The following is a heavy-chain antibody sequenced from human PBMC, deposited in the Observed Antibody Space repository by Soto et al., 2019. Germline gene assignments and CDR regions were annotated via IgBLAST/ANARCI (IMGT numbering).Heavy chain of an antibody. CDR3: ARDPPYYDFRLVV. CDR2: IYSGGST. J-gene: IGHJ6*02. CDR1: GFTVSSNY. Sequence: EVQLVESGGGLVQPGGSLRLSCAASGFTVSSNYMSWVRQAPGKGLEWVSLIYSGGSTYYADSVKGRFTIFRDNSKNTLYLQMNSLKAEDTAVYYCARDPPYYDFRLVVWGQGTTGTVSS. D-gene: IGHD3-3*01. V-gene: IGHV3-66*01.